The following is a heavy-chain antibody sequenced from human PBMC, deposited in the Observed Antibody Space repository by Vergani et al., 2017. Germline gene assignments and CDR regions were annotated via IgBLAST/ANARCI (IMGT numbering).Heavy chain of an antibody. D-gene: IGHD6-13*01. V-gene: IGHV4-59*01. CDR2: IHYTGST. J-gene: IGHJ4*02. Sequence: QVQLQESGPGLVKPSETLSLTCTVSGDSISAYYWSWIRQPPGKGLEWIGYIHYTGSTNYNPYLKSRVTISLDTSKNQFSLRLSSVTAADTAVYYCTGDMHSWQRADYWGQGTLVTVSS. CDR1: GDSISAYY. CDR3: TGDMHSWQRADY.